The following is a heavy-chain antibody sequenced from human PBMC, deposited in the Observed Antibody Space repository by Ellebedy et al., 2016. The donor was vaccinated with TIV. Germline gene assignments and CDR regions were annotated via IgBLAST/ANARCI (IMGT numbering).Heavy chain of an antibody. J-gene: IGHJ5*02. Sequence: GESLKISXAASGFTFSSYWMSWVRQAPGKGLEWVANIKQDGSEKYYVDSVKGRFTISRDNAKNSLYLQMNSLRAEDTAVYYCARGPWGGYNWFNPWGQGTLVTVSS. CDR3: ARGPWGGYNWFNP. CDR2: IKQDGSEK. D-gene: IGHD3-16*01. V-gene: IGHV3-7*01. CDR1: GFTFSSYW.